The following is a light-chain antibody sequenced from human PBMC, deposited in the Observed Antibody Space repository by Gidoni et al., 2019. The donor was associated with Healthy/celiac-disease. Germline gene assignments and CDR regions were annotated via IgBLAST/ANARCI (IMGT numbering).Light chain of an antibody. V-gene: IGKV3-11*01. J-gene: IGKJ4*01. CDR2: DAS. Sequence: DIVLTQSPATLSLSPGERATLSCRASQSVSSYLAWSQQKPGQAPSLLIYDASNSATGIPARFSGRGSGTDFTLTISSLEPEDFAVYYCQQRSNWPLLTFGGGTKVEIK. CDR3: QQRSNWPLLT. CDR1: QSVSSY.